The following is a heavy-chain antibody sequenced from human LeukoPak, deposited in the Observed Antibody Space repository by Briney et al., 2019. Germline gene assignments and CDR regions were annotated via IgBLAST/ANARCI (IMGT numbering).Heavy chain of an antibody. J-gene: IGHJ4*02. CDR2: IYSGGST. D-gene: IGHD1-26*01. Sequence: GGSLRLSCAASGFTFSSYGMHWVRQAPGKGLEWVSVIYSGGSTYYADSVKGRFTISRDNSKNTLYLQMNSLRAEDTAVYYCARSSGSPRRYFDYWGQGTLVTVSS. CDR3: ARSSGSPRRYFDY. CDR1: GFTFSSYG. V-gene: IGHV3-NL1*01.